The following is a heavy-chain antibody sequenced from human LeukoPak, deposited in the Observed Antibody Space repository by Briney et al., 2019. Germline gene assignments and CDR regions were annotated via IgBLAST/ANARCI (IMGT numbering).Heavy chain of an antibody. Sequence: ASVKVSCKASGGTFSSYAISWVRQAPGQGLEWMGGIIPIFGTANYAQKFQGRVTMTRNTSISTAYMELSSLRSEDTAVYYCASPSGSNAFDIWRQGTMVTVSS. CDR3: ASPSGSNAFDI. J-gene: IGHJ3*02. CDR2: IIPIFGTA. CDR1: GGTFSSYA. V-gene: IGHV1-69*05. D-gene: IGHD3-10*01.